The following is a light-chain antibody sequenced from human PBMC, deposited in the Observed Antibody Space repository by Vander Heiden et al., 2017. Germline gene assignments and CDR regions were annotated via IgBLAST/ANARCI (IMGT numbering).Light chain of an antibody. CDR1: QSISSY. V-gene: IGKV1-39*01. Sequence: DIHMTQSPSSLSASVGDRVTITCRASQSISSYLNWYQQKPGKAPKLLIYAASSLHSGVPSRFSGSGSGTDFTLTISRLQPEDFATYYCQHRDSTPCTFGQGTKVEIK. CDR3: QHRDSTPCT. CDR2: AAS. J-gene: IGKJ2*02.